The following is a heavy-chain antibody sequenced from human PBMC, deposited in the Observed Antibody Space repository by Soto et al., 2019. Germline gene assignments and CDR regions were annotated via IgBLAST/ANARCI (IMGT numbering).Heavy chain of an antibody. J-gene: IGHJ4*02. V-gene: IGHV3-30*18. D-gene: IGHD6-19*01. CDR1: GFTFSDYA. Sequence: VQLVESGGGVVQPGRSLRLSCAASGFTFSDYAMHWVRQAPGKGLEWVAVVSHDGRNTHYADSVKGRFTISRDSSKDTVSLEMTSLRAEDTAVYYCAKGGRQWLVTSDFNYWGQGLLVTVSS. CDR3: AKGGRQWLVTSDFNY. CDR2: VSHDGRNT.